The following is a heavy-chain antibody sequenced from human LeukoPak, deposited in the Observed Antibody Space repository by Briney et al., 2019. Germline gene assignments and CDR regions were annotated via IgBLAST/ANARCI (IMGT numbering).Heavy chain of an antibody. Sequence: GGSLRLSCAASGFTLNTYWMNWVRQAPGKGLVWVSRINSDGSSLTYADSAKGRFTISRDNSKNTLYLQMNSLRAEDTAVYYCARAGRAAAPYFDYWGQGTLVTVSS. CDR1: GFTLNTYW. V-gene: IGHV3-74*03. J-gene: IGHJ4*02. CDR2: INSDGSSL. CDR3: ARAGRAAAPYFDY. D-gene: IGHD6-13*01.